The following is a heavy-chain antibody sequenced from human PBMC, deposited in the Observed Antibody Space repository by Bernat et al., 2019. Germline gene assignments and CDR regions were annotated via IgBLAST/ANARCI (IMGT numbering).Heavy chain of an antibody. D-gene: IGHD1-1*01. CDR2: TYYRSKWLN. CDR1: GARFPTNSAA. V-gene: IGHV6-1*01. CDR3: ARWKKYFDY. Sequence: QVQLQQSGPGLVKPSQTLSLTCAISGARFPTNSAAWNWIGQSPSRGLEWLGRTYYRSKWLNDYAVSVKSRITINPDTSKNQFSLQLNSVTPEDTAVYYCARWKKYFDYWGQGTLVTVSS. J-gene: IGHJ4*02.